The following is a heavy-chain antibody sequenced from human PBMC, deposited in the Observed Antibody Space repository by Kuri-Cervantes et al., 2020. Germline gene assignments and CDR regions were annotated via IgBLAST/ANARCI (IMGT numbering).Heavy chain of an antibody. CDR2: ISSSSSTI. CDR1: GFTFSSYS. Sequence: GESLKISCAASGFTFSSYSMNWVRQAPGKGLEWVSYISSSSSTIYYADSVKGRFTISRDNAKNSLYLQMNSLRAEDTAMYYCARDRKFGAYDTLDYWGQGTLVTVSS. J-gene: IGHJ4*02. V-gene: IGHV3-48*01. CDR3: ARDRKFGAYDTLDY. D-gene: IGHD5-12*01.